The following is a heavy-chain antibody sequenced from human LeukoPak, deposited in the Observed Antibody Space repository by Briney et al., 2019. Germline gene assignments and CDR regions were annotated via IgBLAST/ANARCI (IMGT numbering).Heavy chain of an antibody. CDR1: GYTFTGHH. CDR3: ARDGYFDL. V-gene: IGHV1-2*02. Sequence: ASVKVSCKTSGYTFTGHHIHWVRQAPGQGLEWMGWISFNRGDTNYAQRFQGRVTMTRDTSINTAYMELSGLRSDDTAVYYCARDGYFDLWGRGTLVTVSP. CDR2: ISFNRGDT. J-gene: IGHJ2*01.